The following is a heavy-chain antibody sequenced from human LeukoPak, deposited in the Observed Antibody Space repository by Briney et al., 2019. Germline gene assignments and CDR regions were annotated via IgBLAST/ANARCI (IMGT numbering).Heavy chain of an antibody. CDR3: ARYGDSNWYFDL. V-gene: IGHV3-33*01. CDR2: IWYDGSNK. Sequence: GGSLRLSCAASGFTFSSYDMHWVRQAPGKGLEWVAIIWYDGSNKYYADSVKGRFTISRDNSKNTLYLQMNSLRAEDTAIYYCARYGDSNWYFDLWGRGTLVTVPS. J-gene: IGHJ2*01. CDR1: GFTFSSYD. D-gene: IGHD4-11*01.